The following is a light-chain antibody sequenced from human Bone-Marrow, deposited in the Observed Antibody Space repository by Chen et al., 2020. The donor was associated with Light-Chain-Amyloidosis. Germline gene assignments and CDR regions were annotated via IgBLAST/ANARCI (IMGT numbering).Light chain of an antibody. V-gene: IGLV3-25*03. CDR1: DLPTKY. CDR2: RDT. J-gene: IGLJ2*01. CDR3: QSADSSGTSAVI. Sequence: YELTQPLSVSVSPGQTDRITCSGDDLPTKYAYWYQQKPGQAPVLVIHRDTERPSGISEGFSGSSSGTTATLTLSGDPAEDEAEYPCQSADSSGTSAVIFGGGTQLTAL.